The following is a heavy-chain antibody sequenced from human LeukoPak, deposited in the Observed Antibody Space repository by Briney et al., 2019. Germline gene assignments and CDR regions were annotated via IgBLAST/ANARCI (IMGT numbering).Heavy chain of an antibody. Sequence: ASVRVSCKTSGYTFTGYDINWVRQAAGQGFEWMGWMHPNSGDTGYAHNLQGRITITRDSSTATVFMELSSLRSEDTAMYYCARGRLNGNVDFWGQGTLVTVSS. CDR3: ARGRLNGNVDF. V-gene: IGHV1-8*01. D-gene: IGHD1-20*01. J-gene: IGHJ4*02. CDR2: MHPNSGDT. CDR1: GYTFTGYD.